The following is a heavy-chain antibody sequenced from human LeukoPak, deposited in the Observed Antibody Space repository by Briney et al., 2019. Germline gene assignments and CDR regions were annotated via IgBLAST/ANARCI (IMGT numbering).Heavy chain of an antibody. J-gene: IGHJ4*02. Sequence: ASVKVSCKASGYTFTDSYMHWLRQAPGQGLEWMGWINPSSGDTEFAQKFQGWVTLTRDIFDNTASMEINTLKPDDTAVYYCAKGNYGSGGYYSPLTFDYWGQGSRVTVS. V-gene: IGHV1-2*04. CDR3: AKGNYGSGGYYSPLTFDY. D-gene: IGHD3-10*01. CDR1: GYTFTDSY. CDR2: INPSSGDT.